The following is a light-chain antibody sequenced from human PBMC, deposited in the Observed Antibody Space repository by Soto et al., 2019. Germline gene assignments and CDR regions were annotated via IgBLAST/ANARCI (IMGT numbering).Light chain of an antibody. J-gene: IGKJ1*01. V-gene: IGKV1-5*03. CDR2: KAS. Sequence: DIQMTQSPSTLSASIGDRVTITCRASQTISDWLAWHQQKPGKAPKLLIYKASSLESGVPSRFSGSGSGTKFTLTISSLQPDDFATYYCLQYETYWTFGQGTKVDIK. CDR1: QTISDW. CDR3: LQYETYWT.